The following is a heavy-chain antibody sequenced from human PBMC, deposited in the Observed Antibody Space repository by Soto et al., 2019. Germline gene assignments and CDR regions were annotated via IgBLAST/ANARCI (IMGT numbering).Heavy chain of an antibody. D-gene: IGHD6-19*01. J-gene: IGHJ5*02. V-gene: IGHV3-30-3*01. Sequence: PGGSLRLSCAASGFIFTSYAIHWVRQAPGKGLEWVALIPYNGINTYYADSVKGRFTISRDNSNNTLYLQMNSLRSEDTATYYRARGGGSDWHSTYFHPWGQGTLVTVSS. CDR1: GFIFTSYA. CDR3: ARGGGSDWHSTYFHP. CDR2: IPYNGINT.